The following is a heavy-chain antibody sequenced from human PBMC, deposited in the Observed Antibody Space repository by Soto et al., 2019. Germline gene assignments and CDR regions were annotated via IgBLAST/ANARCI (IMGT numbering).Heavy chain of an antibody. CDR1: GFTFSSHA. Sequence: EVQLLESGGGLVQPGGSLRLSCAASGFTFSSHAMTWVRQAPGKGLEWVSGISGSGGTTYYADSVKCRFTISRGNSKNTVYLQMNSLRAEDTAVYYWAKTDGYNHGGAVDIWGKGTMVTVAS. D-gene: IGHD5-12*01. CDR2: ISGSGGTT. J-gene: IGHJ3*02. V-gene: IGHV3-23*01. CDR3: AKTDGYNHGGAVDI.